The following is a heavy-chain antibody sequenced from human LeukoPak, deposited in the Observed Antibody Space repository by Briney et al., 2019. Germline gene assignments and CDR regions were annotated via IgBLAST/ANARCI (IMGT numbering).Heavy chain of an antibody. V-gene: IGHV3-30*18. CDR2: ISYDGSNK. J-gene: IGHJ6*04. CDR3: AKDGNSGYDYYYYGMDV. D-gene: IGHD5-12*01. Sequence: GSLRLSCAASGFTFSSYGMHWVRQAPGKGLEWVAVISYDGSNKYYADSVKGRFTISRDNSKNTLYLQMNSLRAEDTAVYYCAKDGNSGYDYYYYGMDVWGKGTTVTVSS. CDR1: GFTFSSYG.